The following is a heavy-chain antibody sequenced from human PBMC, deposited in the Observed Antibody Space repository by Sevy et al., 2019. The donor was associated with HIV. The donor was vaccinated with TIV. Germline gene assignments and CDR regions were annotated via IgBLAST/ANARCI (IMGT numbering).Heavy chain of an antibody. J-gene: IGHJ4*02. D-gene: IGHD3-22*01. V-gene: IGHV3-21*01. CDR2: ITDSSNYI. CDR1: GFTFSTYN. Sequence: GGSLRLSCAASGFTFSTYNMNWVRQAPGKGLEWVSSITDSSNYIYHADSVKGRFTISRDNAKNSLYLQMNSLRADDTAVYFCARDRRTLNYYGSSGYNYYFDYWGQGTLVTVSS. CDR3: ARDRRTLNYYGSSGYNYYFDY.